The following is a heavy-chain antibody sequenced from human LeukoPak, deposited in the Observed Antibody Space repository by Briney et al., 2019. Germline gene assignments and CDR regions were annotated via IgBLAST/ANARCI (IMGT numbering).Heavy chain of an antibody. CDR1: GYTVTSYG. D-gene: IGHD2-21*02. J-gene: IGHJ6*02. Sequence: ASVKVSFKASGYTVTSYGISWVRQAPGQGLEWMGCINHNSGGTKYGQNFQGRVTMTKVTFKSRAYMEVGRVGYYGTGVYYGARESCSGDWHSYGMDVWGQGTTVTVSS. V-gene: IGHV1-2*02. CDR3: ARESCSGDWHSYGMDV. CDR2: INHNSGGT.